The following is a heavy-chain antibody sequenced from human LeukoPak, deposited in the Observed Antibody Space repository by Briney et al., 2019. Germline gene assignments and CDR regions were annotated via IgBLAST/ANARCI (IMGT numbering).Heavy chain of an antibody. D-gene: IGHD1-1*01. J-gene: IGHJ4*02. V-gene: IGHV3-23*01. Sequence: GGSLRLSCAASGFTFSSYAMSWVRQAPGKGLEWVSAINGSGGSTYYADSVKGRFTISRDNSKNTLYLQMNSLRAEDTAVYYCARKTDHQTGGDYWGQGTLVTVSS. CDR3: ARKTDHQTGGDY. CDR1: GFTFSSYA. CDR2: INGSGGST.